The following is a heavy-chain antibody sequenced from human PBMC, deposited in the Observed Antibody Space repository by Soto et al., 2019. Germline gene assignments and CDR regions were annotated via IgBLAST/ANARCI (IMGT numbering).Heavy chain of an antibody. CDR3: ARSMVRGANNWFDP. D-gene: IGHD3-10*01. J-gene: IGHJ5*02. Sequence: SETLSLTCTVSGGSISSGGYYWSWIRQHPGKGLEWIGYIYYSGSTYYNPSLKSRVTISVDTSKNQFSLKLSSVTAADTAVYYCARSMVRGANNWFDPWGQGTLVTVSS. CDR2: IYYSGST. CDR1: GGSISSGGYY. V-gene: IGHV4-31*03.